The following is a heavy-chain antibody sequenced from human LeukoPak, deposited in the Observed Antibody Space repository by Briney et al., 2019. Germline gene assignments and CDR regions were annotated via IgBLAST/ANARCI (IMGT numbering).Heavy chain of an antibody. D-gene: IGHD5-24*01. Sequence: PSETLSLTCTVSGGSISSYYWSWIRQPPGKGLEWIGYIYYSGSTNYNPSLKSRVTISVDTSKNQFSLKLSSVTAADTAVYYCARVVDRDGHNLRPYYYYGMDVWGQGTTVTVSS. CDR1: GGSISSYY. CDR2: IYYSGST. CDR3: ARVVDRDGHNLRPYYYYGMDV. J-gene: IGHJ6*02. V-gene: IGHV4-59*01.